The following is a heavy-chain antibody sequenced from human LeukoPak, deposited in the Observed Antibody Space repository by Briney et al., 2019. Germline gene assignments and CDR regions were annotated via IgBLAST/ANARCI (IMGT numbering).Heavy chain of an antibody. J-gene: IGHJ4*02. Sequence: QTGGSLRLSCAASGFTFNTYSMNWVRRAPGKGLEWVSYISDSSGTIYYADSVKGRFTISRDNAKNSLYLQMNSLRAEDTAVYYCARGPYGDYVDALDYWGQGTLVTVSS. V-gene: IGHV3-48*01. CDR2: ISDSSGTI. CDR1: GFTFNTYS. CDR3: ARGPYGDYVDALDY. D-gene: IGHD4-17*01.